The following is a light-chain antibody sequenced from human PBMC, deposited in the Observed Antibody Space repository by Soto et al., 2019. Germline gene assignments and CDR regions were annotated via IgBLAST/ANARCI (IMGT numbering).Light chain of an antibody. J-gene: IGLJ2*01. CDR1: SSDVGGYDY. V-gene: IGLV2-8*01. Sequence: QSALTQPPSASGSPGQSVTISCTGTSSDVGGYDYVSWYQQHPGKAPKLIIYEVTERPSGVPDRFSGSKSGNTASLTVSGLQSEDEANYYCAAWDDSLSGYVVFGGGTKLTVL. CDR2: EVT. CDR3: AAWDDSLSGYVV.